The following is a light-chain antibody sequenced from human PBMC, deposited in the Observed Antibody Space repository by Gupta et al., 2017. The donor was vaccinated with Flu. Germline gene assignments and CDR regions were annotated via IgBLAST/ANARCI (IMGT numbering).Light chain of an antibody. J-gene: IGKJ2*03. CDR1: QIVLYSSTKKNY. CDR2: GAS. Sequence: CKSSQIVLYSSTKKNYLAGTRRKPGRLLRLPISGASTRKSGFPDQFSGGGSGKDFTLTIGGRQAENGEFYYCQQNFRSPRSFGQGTKLEIK. CDR3: QQNFRSPRS. V-gene: IGKV4-1*01.